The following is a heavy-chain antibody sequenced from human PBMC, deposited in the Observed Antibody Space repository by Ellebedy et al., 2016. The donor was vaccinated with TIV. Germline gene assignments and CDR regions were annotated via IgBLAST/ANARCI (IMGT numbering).Heavy chain of an antibody. V-gene: IGHV3-7*01. CDR1: GFSFSNFW. Sequence: GESLKISCAAWGFSFSNFWMSLVRQAPGKGLEWVAHIKTDGSETYNLDSVKGRFTISRENAKNALFLQMDGLRVDDSAVYYCVGFGVLNLWGQGTPVTVSS. CDR2: IKTDGSET. J-gene: IGHJ5*02. D-gene: IGHD3-3*01. CDR3: VGFGVLNL.